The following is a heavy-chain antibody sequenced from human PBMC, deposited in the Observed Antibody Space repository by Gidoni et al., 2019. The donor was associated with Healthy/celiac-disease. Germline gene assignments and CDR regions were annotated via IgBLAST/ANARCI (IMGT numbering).Heavy chain of an antibody. V-gene: IGHV4-39*01. CDR1: GGSISSSSYY. J-gene: IGHJ4*02. Sequence: QLQLQESGPGLVQPSETLSLTCTVSGGSISSSSYYWGWIRQPPGKGLEWIGSIYYSGSTYYNPSLKSRVTISVDTSKNQFSLKLSSVTAADTAVYYCARRRDYGGDYWGQGTLVTVSS. CDR3: ARRRDYGGDY. D-gene: IGHD4-17*01. CDR2: IYYSGST.